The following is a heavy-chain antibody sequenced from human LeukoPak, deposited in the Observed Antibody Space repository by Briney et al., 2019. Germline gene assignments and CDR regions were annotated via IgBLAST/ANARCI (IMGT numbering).Heavy chain of an antibody. CDR1: GFTFSTFG. D-gene: IGHD2-15*01. J-gene: IGHJ4*02. Sequence: PGGPLRLSCAASGFTFSTFGMHWVRQAPGKGLEWLAFIGNDGSNKYYVDSVKGRFTISRDNSKNTLYLQMNTLRAEDTAVYHCAAHQGYCSGGGCGPYWGQGTQVTVSS. CDR2: IGNDGSNK. V-gene: IGHV3-30*02. CDR3: AAHQGYCSGGGCGPY.